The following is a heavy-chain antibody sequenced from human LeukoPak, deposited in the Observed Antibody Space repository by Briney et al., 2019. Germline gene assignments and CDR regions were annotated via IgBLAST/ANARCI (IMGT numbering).Heavy chain of an antibody. D-gene: IGHD6-19*01. CDR3: ARVLCTSSSCYSGGWYGDY. CDR2: IKRDGSEK. Sequence: GGSLRLSCAASGFTFTDYWMSWVRQAPGKGLEWVANIKRDGSEKYYVDSVKGRFTISRDNAKNSLYLQMNSLRAEDTAVYYCARVLCTSSSCYSGGWYGDYWGQGTLVTVSS. V-gene: IGHV3-7*01. CDR1: GFTFTDYW. J-gene: IGHJ4*02.